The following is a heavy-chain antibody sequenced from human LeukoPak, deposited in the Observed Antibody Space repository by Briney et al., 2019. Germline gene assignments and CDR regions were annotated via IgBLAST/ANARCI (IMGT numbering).Heavy chain of an antibody. Sequence: GGSLRLSCAASGFTFSSAGMHWVRQAPGKGLVWVAVISNDGSKNYYADSVKGRFTISRDNSKNTLYLQMNSLRVEDTAVYYCAKDASTVTLNADYWGQGTLVTVSS. CDR1: GFTFSSAG. CDR3: AKDASTVTLNADY. V-gene: IGHV3-30*18. D-gene: IGHD4-17*01. J-gene: IGHJ4*02. CDR2: ISNDGSKN.